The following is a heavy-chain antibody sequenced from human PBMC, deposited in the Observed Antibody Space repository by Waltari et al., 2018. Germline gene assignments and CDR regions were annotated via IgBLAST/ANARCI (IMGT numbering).Heavy chain of an antibody. V-gene: IGHV4-34*01. CDR3: ARAPYYDYIWGSYRYYYFDY. D-gene: IGHD3-16*02. Sequence: QVQLQQWGAGLLKPSETLSLTCAVYGGSFSGYYWSWIRQPPGQGLEWIGEINHSGSTNYNPSLKSRVTISVDTSKNQFSLKLSSVTAADTAVYYCARAPYYDYIWGSYRYYYFDYWGQGTLVTVSS. J-gene: IGHJ4*02. CDR1: GGSFSGYY. CDR2: INHSGST.